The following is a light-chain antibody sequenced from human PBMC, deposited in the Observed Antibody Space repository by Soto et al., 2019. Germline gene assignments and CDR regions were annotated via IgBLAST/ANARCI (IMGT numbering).Light chain of an antibody. CDR2: GAS. CDR1: QSVSSSY. Sequence: EIVLTQSPDTLSLSPGERATLSCRASQSVSSSYLAWCQQKPGQAPRLLIYGASSRATGIPDRFSGSGSGTDFTLTISRLEPEDFAVYYCQQYGSSRTFGQGTKVDIK. J-gene: IGKJ1*01. CDR3: QQYGSSRT. V-gene: IGKV3-20*01.